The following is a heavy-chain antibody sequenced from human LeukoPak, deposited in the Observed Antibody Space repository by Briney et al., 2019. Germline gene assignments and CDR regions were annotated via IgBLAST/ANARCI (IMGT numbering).Heavy chain of an antibody. D-gene: IGHD3-3*01. CDR3: ARAYYDFWGGYGYFDY. Sequence: SETLSLTCAVYGGSFSGYYWSWIRQPPGKGLEWIGEINHSGSTNYNPSLKSRATMSVDTSKNQFSLKLSSVTAADTAVYYCARAYYDFWGGYGYFDYWGQGTLVTVSS. V-gene: IGHV4-34*01. CDR1: GGSFSGYY. J-gene: IGHJ4*02. CDR2: INHSGST.